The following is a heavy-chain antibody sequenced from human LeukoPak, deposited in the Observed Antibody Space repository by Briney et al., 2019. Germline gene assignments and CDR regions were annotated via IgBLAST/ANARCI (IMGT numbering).Heavy chain of an antibody. Sequence: SETLSLTCAVSGYSISSGYYWGWIRQPPGKGLEWIGSIYHSGSTYCNPSLKSRVTISVDTSKNQFSLKLSSVTAADTAVYYCARRQWRSYDAFDIWGQGTMVTASS. CDR3: ARRQWRSYDAFDI. CDR2: IYHSGST. V-gene: IGHV4-38-2*01. CDR1: GYSISSGYY. J-gene: IGHJ3*02. D-gene: IGHD6-19*01.